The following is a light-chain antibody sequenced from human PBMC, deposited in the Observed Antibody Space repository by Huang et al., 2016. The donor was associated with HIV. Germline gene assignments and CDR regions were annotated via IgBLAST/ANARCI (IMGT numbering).Light chain of an antibody. Sequence: DIQVTQSPSSLSASVGDRVTITCRASQAISNYLAWFQQNPGKAPKSLIYAASNLQSGVPSKFNGSGSGTHFTLTITSLQPEDFATYYCQQYNSYPLTFGGGTKVEIK. J-gene: IGKJ4*01. V-gene: IGKV1-16*02. CDR2: AAS. CDR3: QQYNSYPLT. CDR1: QAISNY.